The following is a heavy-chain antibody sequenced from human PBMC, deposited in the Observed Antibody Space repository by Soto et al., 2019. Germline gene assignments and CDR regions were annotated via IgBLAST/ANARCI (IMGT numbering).Heavy chain of an antibody. J-gene: IGHJ4*02. CDR3: ARGRDRKVLLPGLSLGY. D-gene: IGHD3-16*01. CDR1: GYTFTSYY. CDR2: INPSGGST. Sequence: QVQLVQSGAEVKKPGASVKVSCKASGYTFTSYYMHWVRQAPGQGLEWMGIINPSGGSTSYAQKFQGRVTMTRDTSTSTVYMELSSLRSEDTAVYYCARGRDRKVLLPGLSLGYWGQGTLVTVSS. V-gene: IGHV1-46*01.